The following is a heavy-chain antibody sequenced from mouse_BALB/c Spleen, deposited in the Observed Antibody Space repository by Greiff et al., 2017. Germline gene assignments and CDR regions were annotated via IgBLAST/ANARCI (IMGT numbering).Heavy chain of an antibody. Sequence: EVQLVESGGGLVKPGGSLKLSCAASGFTFSDYYMYWVRQTPEKRLEWVATISDGGSYTYYPDSVKGRFTISRDNAKNNLYLQMSSLKSEDTAMYYCARDGGYYGNPAWFAYWGQGTLVTVSA. V-gene: IGHV5-4*02. D-gene: IGHD2-1*01. CDR2: ISDGGSYT. CDR3: ARDGGYYGNPAWFAY. CDR1: GFTFSDYY. J-gene: IGHJ3*01.